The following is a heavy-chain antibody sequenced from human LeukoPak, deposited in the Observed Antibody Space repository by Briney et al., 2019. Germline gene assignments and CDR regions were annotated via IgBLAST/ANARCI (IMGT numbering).Heavy chain of an antibody. V-gene: IGHV3-30*18. CDR1: GFIFTDYA. J-gene: IGHJ4*02. CDR3: AKDFPYQLYYDSSGLSDY. CDR2: ISYDGTSK. Sequence: GGSLRLSCTASGFIFTDYAMNWVRLAPGKGLEYVAIISYDGTSKYYADSVKGRFTISRDNSKNTLYLQMNSLRAEDTAVYYCAKDFPYQLYYDSSGLSDYWGQGTLVTVSS. D-gene: IGHD3-22*01.